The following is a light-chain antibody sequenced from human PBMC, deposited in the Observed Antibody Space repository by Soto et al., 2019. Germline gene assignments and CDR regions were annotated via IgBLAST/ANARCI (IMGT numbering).Light chain of an antibody. Sequence: DNQMTQSPSTLSASVGDRVTITWRASQRIDKYLAWYQQKPGKAPKLLISKASTLQSGVPSRFSGSGSGTEFTLTISSRQPDDFATYYCQQYNSYPVWTFGQGTKVEIK. V-gene: IGKV1-5*03. CDR3: QQYNSYPVWT. J-gene: IGKJ1*01. CDR1: QRIDKY. CDR2: KAS.